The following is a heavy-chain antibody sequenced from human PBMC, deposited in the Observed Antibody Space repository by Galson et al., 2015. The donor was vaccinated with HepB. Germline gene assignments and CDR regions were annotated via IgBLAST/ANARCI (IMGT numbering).Heavy chain of an antibody. CDR3: AREYSASWYSGSGY. CDR2: ISISNNYI. D-gene: IGHD5-12*01. J-gene: IGHJ4*02. V-gene: IGHV3-21*04. CDR1: GFTFSFYS. Sequence: SLRLSCAASGFTFSFYSMNWVRQAPGRGLEWISFISISNNYIYYADSVKGRFTISRDNSKNTLYLQMNSLRAEDTAVYYCAREYSASWYSGSGYWGQGTLVTVSS.